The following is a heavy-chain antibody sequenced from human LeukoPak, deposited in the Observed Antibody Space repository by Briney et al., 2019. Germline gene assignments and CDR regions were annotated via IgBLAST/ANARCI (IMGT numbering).Heavy chain of an antibody. CDR3: AGQGYSSGSYYFDY. CDR2: IYYSGNT. J-gene: IGHJ4*02. V-gene: IGHV4-59*01. D-gene: IGHD6-19*01. CDR1: SGSISSYY. Sequence: SETLSLTCTVSSGSISSYYWSWIRQPPGKGLEWIGHIYYSGNTNYNPSLKSRVTISVDTSKNQFSLKLSSVTAADTAVYYCAGQGYSSGSYYFDYWGQGTLVTVSS.